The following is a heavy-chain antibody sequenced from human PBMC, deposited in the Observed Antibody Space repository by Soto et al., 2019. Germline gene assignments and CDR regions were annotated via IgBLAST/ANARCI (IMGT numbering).Heavy chain of an antibody. CDR1: GDTVSMNSAA. CDR2: TNYRSKWHN. Sequence: SQTLSLTCAVSGDTVSMNSAAWNWIRQSPSRGLEWLRRTNYRSKWHNDYAMSVKSRITINADTSKNEISLQLNSVTPEDTAVYYCVRNTITILGHWFDPWGPGTLVTVSS. CDR3: VRNTITILGHWFDP. V-gene: IGHV6-1*01. J-gene: IGHJ5*02. D-gene: IGHD3-3*01.